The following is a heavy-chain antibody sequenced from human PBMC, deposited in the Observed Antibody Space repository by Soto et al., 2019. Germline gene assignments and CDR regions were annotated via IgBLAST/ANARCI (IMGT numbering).Heavy chain of an antibody. J-gene: IGHJ6*02. CDR2: ISSSGSTI. D-gene: IGHD3-10*01. Sequence: EVQLVESGGGLVQPGGSLGLSCAASGFTFSSYEMNWVRQAPGKGLEWVSYISSSGSTIYYADSVKGRFTISRDNAKNSLYLQMNSLRAEDTAVYYCARARTITMVRGASGGMDVWGQGTTVTVSS. CDR1: GFTFSSYE. V-gene: IGHV3-48*03. CDR3: ARARTITMVRGASGGMDV.